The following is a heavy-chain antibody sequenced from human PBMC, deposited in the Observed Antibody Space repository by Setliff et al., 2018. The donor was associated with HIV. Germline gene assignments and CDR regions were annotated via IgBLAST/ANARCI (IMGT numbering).Heavy chain of an antibody. CDR3: ARGDCSGWYWDY. CDR2: ISSSSSYI. Sequence: PGGSLRLSCAASGFTFSSYSMNWVRQAPGKGLEWVSSISSSSSYIYYADSVKGRFTISRDNAKNSLYLQMNSLRAEDSAVYYCARGDCSGWYWDYWGRGTLVTVSS. V-gene: IGHV3-21*01. CDR1: GFTFSSYS. J-gene: IGHJ4*02. D-gene: IGHD6-19*01.